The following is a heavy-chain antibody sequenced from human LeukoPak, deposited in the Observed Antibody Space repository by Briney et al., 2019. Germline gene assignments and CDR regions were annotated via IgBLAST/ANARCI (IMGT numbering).Heavy chain of an antibody. J-gene: IGHJ4*02. Sequence: PGGSLRLSCAASGFTFSSYGMHWVRQAPGKGLEWVAVIWYDGSNKYYADSVKGRFTISRDNSKNTLYLQMNSLRAEDTAVYYCARALMATGFDYWGQGTLVTVSS. CDR2: IWYDGSNK. CDR1: GFTFSSYG. CDR3: ARALMATGFDY. D-gene: IGHD5-24*01. V-gene: IGHV3-33*01.